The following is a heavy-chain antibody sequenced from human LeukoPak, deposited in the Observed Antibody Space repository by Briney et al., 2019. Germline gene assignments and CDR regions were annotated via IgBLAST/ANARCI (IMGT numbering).Heavy chain of an antibody. J-gene: IGHJ4*02. CDR3: ARALGEQWQDYYFDY. V-gene: IGHV4-59*01. CDR1: GGSITKYD. D-gene: IGHD6-19*01. CDR2: IFDGGST. Sequence: SETLSLTCTVSGGSITKYDWSWIRQPPGKGLQWIGCIFDGGSTNYNPSLKSRVTISVDTSKNQFSLKLSSVTAADTAVYYCARALGEQWQDYYFDYWGQGTLVTVSS.